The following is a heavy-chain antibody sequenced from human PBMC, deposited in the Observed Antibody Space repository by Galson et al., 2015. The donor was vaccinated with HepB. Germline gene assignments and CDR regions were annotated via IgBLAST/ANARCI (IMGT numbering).Heavy chain of an antibody. CDR3: ARRGATTIVIGMDV. J-gene: IGHJ6*02. V-gene: IGHV1-18*04. D-gene: IGHD1-26*01. Sequence: SVKVSCKASGYTFTSYGISWVRQAPGQGLEWMGWISAYNGNTNYAQKLQGRVTMTTDTSTSTAYMELRSLRSDATAVYYCARRGATTIVIGMDVWGQGTTVTVSS. CDR1: GYTFTSYG. CDR2: ISAYNGNT.